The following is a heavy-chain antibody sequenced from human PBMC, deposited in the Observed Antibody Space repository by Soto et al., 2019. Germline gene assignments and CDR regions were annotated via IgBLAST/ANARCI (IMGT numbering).Heavy chain of an antibody. Sequence: ASVTVSCKTSGYTFTSYAMHWVRQAPGQRLEWMGWINAGNGNTKYSQKFQGRVTITRDTSASTAYMELSSLRSEDTAVYYCASNIPSDSSGYYYFDYWGQGTLVTVSS. V-gene: IGHV1-3*01. D-gene: IGHD3-22*01. CDR1: GYTFTSYA. CDR2: INAGNGNT. J-gene: IGHJ4*02. CDR3: ASNIPSDSSGYYYFDY.